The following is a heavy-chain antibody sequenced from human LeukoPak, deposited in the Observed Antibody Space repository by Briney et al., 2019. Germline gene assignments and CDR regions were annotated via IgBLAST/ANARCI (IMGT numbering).Heavy chain of an antibody. CDR2: INPNSGGT. J-gene: IGHJ5*02. Sequence: ASVKVSCKASGYTFTGYYMHWVRQAPGQGLEWMGWINPNSGGTNYAQKFQGRVTMTTDTSMSTAYMELSRLTSDDTAVYYCARAGGHSWFDPWGQGTLVTVSS. V-gene: IGHV1-2*02. CDR1: GYTFTGYY. D-gene: IGHD2-21*01. CDR3: ARAGGHSWFDP.